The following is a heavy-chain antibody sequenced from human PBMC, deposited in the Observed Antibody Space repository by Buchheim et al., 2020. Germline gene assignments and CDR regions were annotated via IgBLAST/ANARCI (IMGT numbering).Heavy chain of an antibody. D-gene: IGHD6-19*01. CDR1: GFTFSTYA. J-gene: IGHJ6*01. CDR3: VKRLGIEAGEGYDMDV. V-gene: IGHV3-23*04. CDR2: ISSSGGST. Sequence: EVQLVESGGDLVQPGGSLRLSCAASGFTFSTYAMSWVRQAPGKGLEWVSTISSSGGSTFYADSVKGRFTISRDNSKNTLYLQIKSLRAEDTAVFYCVKRLGIEAGEGYDMDVWGQGTT.